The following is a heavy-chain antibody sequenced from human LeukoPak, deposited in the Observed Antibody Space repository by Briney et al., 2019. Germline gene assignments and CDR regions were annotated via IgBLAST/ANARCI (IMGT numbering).Heavy chain of an antibody. CDR1: GFTFSSYA. J-gene: IGHJ3*02. CDR3: ARYPWGDAFDI. V-gene: IGHV3-23*01. Sequence: GGSLRLSCAGSGFTFSSYAMTWVRQAPGKGLEWVSSISGSGAGTYYADSVKGRFTISRDNSKNTLYLQMNSLRDEDTAIYYCARYPWGDAFDIWGQGTVVTVSS. CDR2: ISGSGAGT. D-gene: IGHD7-27*01.